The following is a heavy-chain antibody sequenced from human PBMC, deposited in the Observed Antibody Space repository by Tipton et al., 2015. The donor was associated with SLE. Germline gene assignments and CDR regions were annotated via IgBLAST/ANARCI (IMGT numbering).Heavy chain of an antibody. Sequence: TLSLTCTVSDGSISTYFWTWIRQPAGKGLEWIGRIYTSGSTNYNPSLRSRVTMSVDSSNNLFSLNLSSVTAADTAVYYCAREGSWIYFDYWGQGMLVTVSS. V-gene: IGHV4-4*07. J-gene: IGHJ4*02. CDR1: DGSISTYF. CDR3: AREGSWIYFDY. CDR2: IYTSGST. D-gene: IGHD6-13*01.